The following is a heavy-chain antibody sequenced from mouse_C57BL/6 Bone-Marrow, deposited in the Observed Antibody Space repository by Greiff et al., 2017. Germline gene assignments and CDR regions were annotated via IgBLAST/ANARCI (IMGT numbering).Heavy chain of an antibody. V-gene: IGHV1-69*01. CDR3: AIIPWARFAY. D-gene: IGHD4-1*01. J-gene: IGHJ3*01. CDR2: IDPSDSYT. Sequence: QVQLQQPGAELVMPGASVKLSCKASGYTFTSYWMHWVKQRPGQGLEWIGEIDPSDSYTNYNQKFKGKSTLTVDKSSSTAYMQLSSLTSEDSAVYYCAIIPWARFAYWGQGTLVTVSA. CDR1: GYTFTSYW.